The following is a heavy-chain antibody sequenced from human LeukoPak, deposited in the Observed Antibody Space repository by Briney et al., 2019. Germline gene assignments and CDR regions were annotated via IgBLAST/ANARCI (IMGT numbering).Heavy chain of an antibody. J-gene: IGHJ3*02. CDR2: IIPILGIA. Sequence: SVKVSCKASGGTFSSYTISWVRQAPGQGLEWMGRIIPILGIANYAQKFQGRVTITAHKSTSTAYMELSSLRSEDTAVYYCARIKSGSYYEDAFDIWGQGTMVTVSS. CDR3: ARIKSGSYYEDAFDI. V-gene: IGHV1-69*02. CDR1: GGTFSSYT. D-gene: IGHD1-26*01.